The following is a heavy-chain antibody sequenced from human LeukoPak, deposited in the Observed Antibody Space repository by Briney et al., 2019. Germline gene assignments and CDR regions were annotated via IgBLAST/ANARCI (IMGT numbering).Heavy chain of an antibody. Sequence: ASVKVSCKASGYTFTGYYMHWVRQAPGQGLEWMGRINPNSGGTNYAQKFQGRVTMTRDTSISTAYMELSRLRSDDTAVYYCARDLYSGSYFSYFDYWGQGTLVTVSS. V-gene: IGHV1-2*06. CDR2: INPNSGGT. J-gene: IGHJ4*02. D-gene: IGHD1-26*01. CDR1: GYTFTGYY. CDR3: ARDLYSGSYFSYFDY.